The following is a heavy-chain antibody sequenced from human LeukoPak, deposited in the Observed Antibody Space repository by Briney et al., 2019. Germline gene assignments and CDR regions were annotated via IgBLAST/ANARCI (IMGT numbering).Heavy chain of an antibody. J-gene: IGHJ4*02. CDR3: ARDRYGDGFAHFDY. V-gene: IGHV1-2*02. D-gene: IGHD5-24*01. Sequence: RASVKVSCKASGYTFTSYAMHWVPPAPGQRLEWMGWSTPSGGTNYPQKFQGRVAITRDTTNTTAYMDLSRLTSDDTAVYYCARDRYGDGFAHFDYWGQGALVTVSA. CDR1: GYTFTSYA. CDR2: STPSGGT.